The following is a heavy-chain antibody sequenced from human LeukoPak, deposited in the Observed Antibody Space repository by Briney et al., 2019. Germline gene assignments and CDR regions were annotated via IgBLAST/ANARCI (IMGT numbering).Heavy chain of an antibody. CDR3: AREDGYNSNYFDY. J-gene: IGHJ4*02. D-gene: IGHD5-24*01. V-gene: IGHV4-38-2*02. Sequence: SETLSLTCTVSGYSISSVYYWGWIRQPPGKGLEWIGSIYHSGSTYYNPSLKSRVTISVDTSKNQFSLKLSSVTAADTAVYYCAREDGYNSNYFDYWGQGTLVTVSS. CDR2: IYHSGST. CDR1: GYSISSVYY.